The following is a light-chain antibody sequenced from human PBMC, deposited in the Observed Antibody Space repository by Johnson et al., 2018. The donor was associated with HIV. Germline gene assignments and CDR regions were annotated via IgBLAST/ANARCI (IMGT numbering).Light chain of an antibody. V-gene: IGLV1-51*01. CDR2: DNN. J-gene: IGLJ1*01. Sequence: QFVLTQPPSVSAAPGQTVTISCSGSSSNVGSSFVSWYRQVPGTAPKLLIYDNNKRPSGIPGRFSGSKSGTSASLGITGLQTGDEADYYCGAWESSLNTYVFGTGTKVTVL. CDR1: SSNVGSSF. CDR3: GAWESSLNTYV.